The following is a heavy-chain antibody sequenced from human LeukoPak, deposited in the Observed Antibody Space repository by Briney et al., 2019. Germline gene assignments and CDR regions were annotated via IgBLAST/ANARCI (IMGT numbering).Heavy chain of an antibody. CDR1: GFTFSSYG. J-gene: IGHJ4*02. CDR3: AKGANPLILVHYFDY. Sequence: QPGGSLRLSCAASGFTFSSYGMHWVRQAPGKGLEWVAVISYDGSNKYYADSVKGRFTISRDNSKNTLYLQMNSLRAEDTAVYYCAKGANPLILVHYFDYWGQGTLVTVSS. CDR2: ISYDGSNK. D-gene: IGHD2-8*01. V-gene: IGHV3-30*18.